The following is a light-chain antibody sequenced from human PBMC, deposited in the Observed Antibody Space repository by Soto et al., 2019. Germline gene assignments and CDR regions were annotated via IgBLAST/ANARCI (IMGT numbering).Light chain of an antibody. Sequence: EIVLTQSPGNLSLSPGERATLSCRASQSFSSSYLAWYQQKPGQAPRLLIYGASSRATGIPDRFSGSGSGTDFTLTISSLEPEDFAVYDCQHYGSALFTFGPGTKVDVK. CDR2: GAS. J-gene: IGKJ3*01. V-gene: IGKV3-20*01. CDR1: QSFSSSY. CDR3: QHYGSALFT.